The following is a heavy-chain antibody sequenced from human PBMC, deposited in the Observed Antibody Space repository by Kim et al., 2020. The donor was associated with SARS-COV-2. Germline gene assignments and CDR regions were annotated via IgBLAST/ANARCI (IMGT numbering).Heavy chain of an antibody. CDR3: ASAAKIVATPLGYSSGWQKPYYYYYYYMDV. CDR1: GYTFTGYY. D-gene: IGHD6-19*01. V-gene: IGHV1-2*02. Sequence: ASVKVSCKASGYTFTGYYMHWVRQAPGQGLEWMGWINPNSGGTNYAQKFQGRVTMTRDTSISTAYMELSRLRSDDTAVYYCASAAKIVATPLGYSSGWQKPYYYYYYYMDVWGKGTTVTVSS. CDR2: INPNSGGT. J-gene: IGHJ6*03.